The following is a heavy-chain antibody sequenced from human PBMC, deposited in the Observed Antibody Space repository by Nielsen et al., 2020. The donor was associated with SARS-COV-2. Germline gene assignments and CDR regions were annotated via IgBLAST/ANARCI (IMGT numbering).Heavy chain of an antibody. CDR3: ATSYYYDSSGYYHGGDFDY. CDR2: ISGSGGST. V-gene: IGHV3-23*01. D-gene: IGHD3-22*01. CDR1: GFTFSSYA. J-gene: IGHJ4*02. Sequence: SCAASGFTFSSYAMSWVRQAPGKGLEWVSVISGSGGSTYYADSVKGRFTISRDNSKNTLYLQMNSLRAEDTAVYYCATSYYYDSSGYYHGGDFDYWGQGTLVTVSS.